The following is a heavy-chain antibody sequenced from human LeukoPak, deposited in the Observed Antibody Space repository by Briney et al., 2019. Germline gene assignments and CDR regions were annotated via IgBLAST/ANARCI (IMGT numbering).Heavy chain of an antibody. J-gene: IGHJ3*02. V-gene: IGHV3-74*01. Sequence: GSLRLSCAASGFTFSSYWMHWVRQAPGKGLVWVARINTDGSSTSYADSVKGRLTISRDXXKNTVYLQMNSLRAEDTAVYYCTRVVGAIEIDIWGQGTMVTVSS. CDR2: INTDGSST. CDR1: GFTFSSYW. D-gene: IGHD1-26*01. CDR3: TRVVGAIEIDI.